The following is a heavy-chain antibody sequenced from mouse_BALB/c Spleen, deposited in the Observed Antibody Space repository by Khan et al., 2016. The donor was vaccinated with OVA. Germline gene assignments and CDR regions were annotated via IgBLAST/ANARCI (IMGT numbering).Heavy chain of an antibody. Sequence: VQLQESGPGLVAPSQSLSITCTVSGFSLSSYGVNWVRQPPGKGLEWLGVIWGDGSTNYHSALTSRLSISKDNSKSQVFLKLNSMQSDDTATYYCAKWRDLYAIDYWGQGTSVTVSS. J-gene: IGHJ4*01. V-gene: IGHV2-3*01. CDR2: IWGDGST. CDR1: GFSLSSYG. CDR3: AKWRDLYAIDY.